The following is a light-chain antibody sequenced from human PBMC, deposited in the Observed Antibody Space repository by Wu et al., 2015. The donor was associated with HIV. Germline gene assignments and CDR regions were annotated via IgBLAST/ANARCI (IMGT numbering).Light chain of an antibody. CDR3: QQRNNWPLT. J-gene: IGKJ5*01. CDR2: ATS. Sequence: DTLLTQSPGTLSLSPGERATLSCRASQSVTSNYLAWYQQKPGQAPRLLIYATSNRATGIPDRISGSGSGTLFTLTISSLASEDFAVYYCQQRNNWPLTFGQGTRLEIK. V-gene: IGKV3D-20*02. CDR1: QSVTSNY.